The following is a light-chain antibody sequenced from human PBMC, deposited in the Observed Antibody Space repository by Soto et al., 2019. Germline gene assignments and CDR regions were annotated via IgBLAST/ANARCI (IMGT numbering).Light chain of an antibody. V-gene: IGKV3-15*01. CDR3: QQYSSSPS. Sequence: EIVMTQSPTTLSVSPGERATLSCGASQSVSTNLAWYQQKPGQVPSLLIYGASSRASGIPARFSGSGSGTEFTLTIGSLQSEDFAVYYCQQYSSSPSFGQGTKVDIK. CDR1: QSVSTN. CDR2: GAS. J-gene: IGKJ1*01.